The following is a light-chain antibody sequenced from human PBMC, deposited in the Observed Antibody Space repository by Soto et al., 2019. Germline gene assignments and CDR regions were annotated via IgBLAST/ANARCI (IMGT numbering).Light chain of an antibody. CDR3: HQANSFPYT. CDR2: AAS. J-gene: IGKJ2*01. V-gene: IGKV1-12*01. CDR1: QDISSW. Sequence: DIQMTQSPSSVSASVGDRVTITCRASQDISSWLAWYQQIPGQAPKLIIYAASSLQSGVPSRLSGSGSGTDFTLTISSLKPEDFATYDCHQANSFPYTFGQGTKLE.